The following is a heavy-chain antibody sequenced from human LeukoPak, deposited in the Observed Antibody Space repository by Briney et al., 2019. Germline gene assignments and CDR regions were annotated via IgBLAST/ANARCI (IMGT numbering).Heavy chain of an antibody. V-gene: IGHV3-48*03. D-gene: IGHD6-13*01. CDR1: GFTLSSYE. J-gene: IGHJ4*02. CDR2: ISSSGSTI. CDR3: ARQEHQLVTFDY. Sequence: GGSLRLSCAASGFTLSSYEMNWVRQGPGKGREWVSYISSSGSTIYYADSVKGRFTISRDNAKNSLYLQMNSLRAQDTAVYCCARQEHQLVTFDYRGQGALVTVSS.